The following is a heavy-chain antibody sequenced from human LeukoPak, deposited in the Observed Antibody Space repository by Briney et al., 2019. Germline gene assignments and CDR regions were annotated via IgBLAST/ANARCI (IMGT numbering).Heavy chain of an antibody. Sequence: GGSLRLSCAASGFTFSSYAMSWVRQAPGKGLEWVSAISGSGGSTYYADSVKGRFTISRDNSKNTLYLQMNSLRAEATAVYYCATPPGGDFYFDYWGQGTLVTVSS. CDR3: ATPPGGDFYFDY. CDR2: ISGSGGST. J-gene: IGHJ4*02. D-gene: IGHD2-21*02. CDR1: GFTFSSYA. V-gene: IGHV3-23*01.